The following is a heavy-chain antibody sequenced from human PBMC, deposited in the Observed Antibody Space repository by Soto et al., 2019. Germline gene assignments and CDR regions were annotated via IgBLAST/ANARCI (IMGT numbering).Heavy chain of an antibody. CDR3: AKFQGSIFYPFDY. D-gene: IGHD3-10*01. Sequence: QLLESGGDLVQSGGSLRLSCAASGFIFNNYAMGWVRQAPGKGLEWVSAISYLDPSTYYADSVEGRFTISRDNSKNTLFLQMNSLRVEDSAIYYCAKFQGSIFYPFDYWGQGTLVTVAS. V-gene: IGHV3-23*01. J-gene: IGHJ4*02. CDR2: ISYLDPST. CDR1: GFIFNNYA.